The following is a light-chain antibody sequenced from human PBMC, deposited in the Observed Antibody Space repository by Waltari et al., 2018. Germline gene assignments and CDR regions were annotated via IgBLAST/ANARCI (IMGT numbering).Light chain of an antibody. CDR1: QDINIY. CDR2: DAS. J-gene: IGKJ2*01. CDR3: QQYDTLPYT. Sequence: DIQMTQSPSSLSASVGDRVTITCQASQDINIYLNWYQQKAGKAPKLLIYDASNLETGVPSRFSGSGSGTDFTFTISSLQPEDIATYYCQQYDTLPYTFGQGTKLEIK. V-gene: IGKV1-33*01.